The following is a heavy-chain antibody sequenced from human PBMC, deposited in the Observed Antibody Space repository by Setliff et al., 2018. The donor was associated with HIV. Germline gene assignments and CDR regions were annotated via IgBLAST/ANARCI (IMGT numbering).Heavy chain of an antibody. CDR1: GFTFSSYS. V-gene: IGHV3-21*01. CDR3: ARESKGAMALEIFDY. J-gene: IGHJ4*02. Sequence: GESLKISCAASGFTFSSYSMHWVRQAPGKGLEWVSSISSSSYIYYADSVKGRFTISRDNAKISLFLQMNSLRAEDTAVYYCARESKGAMALEIFDYWGQGTLVTSPQ. D-gene: IGHD1-26*01. CDR2: ISSSSYI.